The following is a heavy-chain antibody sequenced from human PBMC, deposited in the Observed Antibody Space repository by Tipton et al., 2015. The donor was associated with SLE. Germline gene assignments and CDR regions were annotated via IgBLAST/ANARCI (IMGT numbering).Heavy chain of an antibody. D-gene: IGHD3-3*01. Sequence: SLRLSCAASGFTFSSYAMHWVRQAPGKGLEWVAVISYDGSNKYYADSVKGRFTISRDNSKNTLYLQMNSLRAEDTAVYYCARDSEWLASGYYYYYMDVWGKGTTVTVSS. V-gene: IGHV3-30-3*01. J-gene: IGHJ6*03. CDR3: ARDSEWLASGYYYYYMDV. CDR2: ISYDGSNK. CDR1: GFTFSSYA.